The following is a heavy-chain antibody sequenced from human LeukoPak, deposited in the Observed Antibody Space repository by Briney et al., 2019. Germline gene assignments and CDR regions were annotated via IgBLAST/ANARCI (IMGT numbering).Heavy chain of an antibody. J-gene: IGHJ3*02. V-gene: IGHV3-30*02. CDR1: GFFFSSYG. Sequence: GGSLRLSCAASGFFFSSYGLHWVRQAPGKGLEWVAVIWNDGTNKYYADSLKGRFTISRDNSKNTLYLQMNSLRAEDTAVYYCTKDSDYANAFYIWGQGTMVTVSS. D-gene: IGHD5-12*01. CDR3: TKDSDYANAFYI. CDR2: IWNDGTNK.